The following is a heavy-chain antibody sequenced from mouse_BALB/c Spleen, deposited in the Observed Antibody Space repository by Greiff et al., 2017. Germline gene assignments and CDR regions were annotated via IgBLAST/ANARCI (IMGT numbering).Heavy chain of an antibody. J-gene: IGHJ2*01. CDR2: ISSGGSYT. V-gene: IGHV5-9-4*01. CDR1: GFTFSSYA. D-gene: IGHD2-12*01. CDR3: ARRGPDDGGYFDY. Sequence: EVKLMESGGGLVKPGGSLKLSCAASGFTFSSYAMSWVRQSPEKRLEWVAEISSGGSYTYYPDTVTGRFTISRDNAKNTLYLEMSSLRSEDTAMYYCARRGPDDGGYFDYWGQGTTLTVSS.